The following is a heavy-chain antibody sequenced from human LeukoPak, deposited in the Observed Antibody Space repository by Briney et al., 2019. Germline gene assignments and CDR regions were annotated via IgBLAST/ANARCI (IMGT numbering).Heavy chain of an antibody. J-gene: IGHJ4*02. V-gene: IGHV3-30*18. CDR3: AKDRNYHGSGSKAD. CDR2: ISYDGNHK. D-gene: IGHD3-10*01. CDR1: GFSFSGYD. Sequence: GRSLRLSCAASGFSFSGYDMHWVRQAPGKGLEWVAVISYDGNHKKYGDSVKGRFSISRDNSMNMVYLQMNSLRPEDTAIYFCAKDRNYHGSGSKADWGQGTLVTVSS.